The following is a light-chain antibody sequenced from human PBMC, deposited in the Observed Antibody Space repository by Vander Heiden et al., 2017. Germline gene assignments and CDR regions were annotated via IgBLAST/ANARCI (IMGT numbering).Light chain of an antibody. CDR1: QGIRND. CDR3: RQEDNSPLT. J-gene: IGKJ4*01. V-gene: IGKV1-6*01. CDR2: AAS. Sequence: AIQMTQAPSALSASVGDRVTITCRASQGIRNDLGWYQQKPGKAPKLLIYAASRLQSGVPSRFSGSGSGTDFTLTISSLQPEDFATYYCRQEDNSPLTFGGGTKVEIK.